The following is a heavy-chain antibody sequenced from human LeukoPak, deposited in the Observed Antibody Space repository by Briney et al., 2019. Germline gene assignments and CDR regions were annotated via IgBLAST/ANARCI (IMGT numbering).Heavy chain of an antibody. Sequence: GGSLRLSCAVSGFTFNTYGLHWVRQAPGKGLEWLAFISKEGNDDYYANSVKGRFTISRDNSKKTLYLQMNSLRDEDTAVYYCAKLPTSYGDYGWDYWGQGTLVIVSS. D-gene: IGHD4-17*01. J-gene: IGHJ4*02. V-gene: IGHV3-30*18. CDR1: GFTFNTYG. CDR2: ISKEGNDD. CDR3: AKLPTSYGDYGWDY.